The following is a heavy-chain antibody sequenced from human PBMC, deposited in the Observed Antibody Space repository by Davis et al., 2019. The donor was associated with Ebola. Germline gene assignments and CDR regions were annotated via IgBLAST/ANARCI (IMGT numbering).Heavy chain of an antibody. CDR3: ARDEFDY. CDR2: INPNFGGK. CDR1: GYTFTGYY. Sequence: ASVKVSCKASGYTFTGYYMHWVRQAPGQGLEWMGRINPNFGGKIYAQKFQDRVTMTIDTSINTAYLELDRLRSEDTAVYFCARDEFDYWGQGTLVTVSS. V-gene: IGHV1-2*06. J-gene: IGHJ4*02.